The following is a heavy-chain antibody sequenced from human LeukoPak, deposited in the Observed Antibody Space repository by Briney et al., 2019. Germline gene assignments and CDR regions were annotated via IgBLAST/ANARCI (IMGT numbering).Heavy chain of an antibody. Sequence: GESLRLSCIASGYTFSTYAMSWVRQAPGKGLEWVSGISATDGIIHYADSVKGRFTISRDNSKNTLYLQMNSLRAEDTALYYCAKTSESNWYRQAFDYWGQGTLVTVSS. CDR3: AKTSESNWYRQAFDY. D-gene: IGHD6-13*01. V-gene: IGHV3-23*01. CDR2: ISATDGII. J-gene: IGHJ4*02. CDR1: GYTFSTYA.